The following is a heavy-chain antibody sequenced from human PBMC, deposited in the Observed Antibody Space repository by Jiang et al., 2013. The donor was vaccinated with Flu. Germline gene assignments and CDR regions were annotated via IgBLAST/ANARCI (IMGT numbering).Heavy chain of an antibody. V-gene: IGHV3-23*01. CDR2: ISGSGGST. J-gene: IGHJ4*02. Sequence: WVRQAPGKGLEWVSAISGSGGSTYYADSVKGRFTISRDNSKNTLYLQMNSLRAEDTAVYYCAKLVTFGGVIAHFDYWGQGTLVTVSS. D-gene: IGHD3-16*02. CDR3: AKLVTFGGVIAHFDY.